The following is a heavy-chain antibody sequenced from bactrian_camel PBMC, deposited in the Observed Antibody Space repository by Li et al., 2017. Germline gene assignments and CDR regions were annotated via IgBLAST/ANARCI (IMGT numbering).Heavy chain of an antibody. J-gene: IGHJ4*01. Sequence: HVQLVESGGGSVQAGGSLRLSCTGSGYAFCRYAMSWYRQVPGKEREFVSGTDSSGSTSYADSVKGRFTISQDNARSTLYLQMNSLKPDDTAMYYCKSDRCNRWGQGTQVTVS. D-gene: IGHD2*01. CDR1: GYAFCRYA. CDR2: TDSSGST. CDR3: KSDRCNR. V-gene: IGHV3S55*01.